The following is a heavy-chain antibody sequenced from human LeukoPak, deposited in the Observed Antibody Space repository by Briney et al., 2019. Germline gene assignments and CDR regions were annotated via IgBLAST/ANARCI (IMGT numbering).Heavy chain of an antibody. V-gene: IGHV5-51*01. J-gene: IGHJ4*02. Sequence: GESLKISCKISGYTLTNNWIGWVRQVPGKGLEWMGLIYSPSFQGHVTLSVDASISTAYLQLTGLRASDTAIYYCARQRGSYRSPFDYWGQGILVTVSS. CDR3: ARQRGSYRSPFDY. D-gene: IGHD3-16*02. CDR2: IY. CDR1: GYTLTNNW.